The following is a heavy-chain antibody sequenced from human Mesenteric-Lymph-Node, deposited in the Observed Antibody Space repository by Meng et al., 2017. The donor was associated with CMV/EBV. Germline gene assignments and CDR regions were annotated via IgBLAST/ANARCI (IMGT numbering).Heavy chain of an antibody. CDR3: ARHQRWLKSEGGFNY. D-gene: IGHD4-23*01. J-gene: IGHJ4*02. V-gene: IGHV4-34*02. Sequence: QGQLKQWGSGLLNPSEPLSPACAVYGGSFSGYYWSWIRQPPGKGLEWIGEINHSGSTNYNPSLKSRVTISVDTSKNQFSLKLSSVTAADTAVYYCARHQRWLKSEGGFNYWGQGTLVTVSS. CDR2: INHSGST. CDR1: GGSFSGYY.